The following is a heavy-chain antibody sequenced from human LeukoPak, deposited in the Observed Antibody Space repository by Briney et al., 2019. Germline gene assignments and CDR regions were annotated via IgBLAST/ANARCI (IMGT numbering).Heavy chain of an antibody. V-gene: IGHV3-30*18. Sequence: GGSLRLSCAASGFTFSSYGMHWVRQAPGKGLEWVAVISYDGSNKYYADSVKGRFTISRDNSKNTLYLQMNSLRAEDTAVYYCAKDWGTDSLDAFDIWGQGTMVTVST. D-gene: IGHD1-1*01. CDR2: ISYDGSNK. J-gene: IGHJ3*02. CDR3: AKDWGTDSLDAFDI. CDR1: GFTFSSYG.